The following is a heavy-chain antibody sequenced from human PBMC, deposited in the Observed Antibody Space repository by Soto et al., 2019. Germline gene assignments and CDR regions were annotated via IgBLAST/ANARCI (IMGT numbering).Heavy chain of an antibody. CDR2: ISGSGGST. Sequence: PGGSLRLSCAASGFTFSSYAMSWVRQAPGKGLEWVSAISGSGGSTYYADSVKGRFTISRDNSKNTLYLQMNSLRAEDTAVYYCAKGSGSYYDFVDAFDIWGQGTMVTVSS. CDR1: GFTFSSYA. V-gene: IGHV3-23*01. J-gene: IGHJ3*02. CDR3: AKGSGSYYDFVDAFDI. D-gene: IGHD1-26*01.